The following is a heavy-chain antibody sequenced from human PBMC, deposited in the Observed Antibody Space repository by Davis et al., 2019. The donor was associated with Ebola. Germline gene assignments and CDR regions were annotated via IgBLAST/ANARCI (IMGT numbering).Heavy chain of an antibody. J-gene: IGHJ6*02. Sequence: PGGSLRLSCAASGFTVSSNYMSWVRQAPGKGLEWVSVIYSGGSTYYADSVKGRFTISRDNSKNTLYLQMNSLRAEDTAVYYCASTHCTNGVCSGRYYYYGMDVWGQGTTVTVSS. D-gene: IGHD2-8*01. CDR2: IYSGGST. CDR3: ASTHCTNGVCSGRYYYYGMDV. CDR1: GFTVSSNY. V-gene: IGHV3-66*01.